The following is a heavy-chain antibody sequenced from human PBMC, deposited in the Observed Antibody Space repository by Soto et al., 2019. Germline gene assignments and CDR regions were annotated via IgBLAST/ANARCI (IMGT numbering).Heavy chain of an antibody. CDR2: VHHSKGA. Sequence: SETLSLTCVVSDNSITKDIWWSWVRQPPGKGLEWIAEVHHSKGALYGPSLRSRVTVSADIFDNKLSLELHSVDIADTAVYYCARDRGDYVWGSYRSFDYWGQGTLVTVSS. CDR1: DNSITKDIW. CDR3: ARDRGDYVWGSYRSFDY. D-gene: IGHD3-16*02. V-gene: IGHV4-4*02. J-gene: IGHJ4*02.